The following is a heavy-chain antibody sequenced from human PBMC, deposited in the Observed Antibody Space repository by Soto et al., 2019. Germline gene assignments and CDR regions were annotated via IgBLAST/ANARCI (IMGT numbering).Heavy chain of an antibody. CDR2: IIPIFGTA. J-gene: IGHJ6*02. D-gene: IGHD2-2*01. CDR1: GGTFSSYA. CDR3: AKGGAPAAIFSPYYYYGMDV. Sequence: QVQLVQSGAEVKKPGSSVKVSCKASGGTFSSYAISWVRQAPGQGLEWMGGIIPIFGTANYAQKFQGRVKITADKSTSTAYMELSSLRSEDTAVYYCAKGGAPAAIFSPYYYYGMDVWGQGTTVTVSS. V-gene: IGHV1-69*06.